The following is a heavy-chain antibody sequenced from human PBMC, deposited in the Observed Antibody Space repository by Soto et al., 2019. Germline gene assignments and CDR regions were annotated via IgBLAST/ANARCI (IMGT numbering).Heavy chain of an antibody. Sequence: QVQLQESGPGLVKPSETLSLTCTVSGGSISSYYWSWIRQSPGKGLELIGYIHYSGSTKSNPSLKNRVTISVDTSMNKVSLKLSSVPAADSAVYFCARARYQLLHPYYYGMDVWGQGTTVTVSS. CDR3: ARARYQLLHPYYYGMDV. CDR1: GGSISSYY. CDR2: IHYSGST. D-gene: IGHD2-2*01. J-gene: IGHJ6*02. V-gene: IGHV4-59*01.